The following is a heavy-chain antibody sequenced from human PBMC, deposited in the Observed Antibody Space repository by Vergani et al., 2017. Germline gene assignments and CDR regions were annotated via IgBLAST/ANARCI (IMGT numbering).Heavy chain of an antibody. CDR2: IRSDESRR. CDR1: GFTFNSYG. Sequence: QVQLVESGGSVVQPGGSLRLSCAASGFTFNSYGMHWVRQAPGKGLEWVASIRSDESRRYYGDSMEGPFTISRDNSKNTLYLQMKSLRPEDTAVYYCAKEGGGYCSGGTCYPEYWGQGTLVIVSS. V-gene: IGHV3-30*02. CDR3: AKEGGGYCSGGTCYPEY. D-gene: IGHD2-15*01. J-gene: IGHJ4*02.